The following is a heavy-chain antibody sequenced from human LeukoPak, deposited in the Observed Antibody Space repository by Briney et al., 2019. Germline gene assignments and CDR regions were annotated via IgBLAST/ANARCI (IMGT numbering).Heavy chain of an antibody. V-gene: IGHV4-59*08. D-gene: IGHD3-22*01. Sequence: SETLSLTCTVSGGSISSYYWSWIRQPPGKGLEWIGYIYYSGSTNYNPSLKSRVTISVDTSKNQFSLKLSSVTAADTAVYYCARHVPDSSGQFDYWGQGTLVTVSS. CDR2: IYYSGST. CDR3: ARHVPDSSGQFDY. J-gene: IGHJ4*02. CDR1: GGSISSYY.